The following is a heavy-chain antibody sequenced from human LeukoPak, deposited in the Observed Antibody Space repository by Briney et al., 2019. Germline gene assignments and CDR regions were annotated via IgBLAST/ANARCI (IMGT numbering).Heavy chain of an antibody. D-gene: IGHD1-26*01. CDR1: GGSISGTNW. CDR3: ASTGYWDYFDY. CDR2: ISLRGLT. V-gene: IGHV4-4*02. J-gene: IGHJ4*02. Sequence: SETLSLTCGVSGGSISGTNWWSWVRQPPGQGLEWIGEISLRGLTNYNPSLKSRVTISVDTSKNQFSLKLSSVTAADTAVYYCASTGYWDYFDYWGQGTLVTVSS.